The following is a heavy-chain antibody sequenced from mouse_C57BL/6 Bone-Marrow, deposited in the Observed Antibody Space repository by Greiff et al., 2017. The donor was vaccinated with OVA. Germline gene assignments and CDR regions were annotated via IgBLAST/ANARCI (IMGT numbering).Heavy chain of an antibody. D-gene: IGHD2-4*01. J-gene: IGHJ3*01. Sequence: EVQLVESVGDLVKPGGSLKLSCAASGFTFSSYGMSWVRQTPDKRLEWVATISSGGSYTYYPDSVKGRFTISRDNAKNTLYLQMSSLKSEDTAMYYCARQDYDVSWFAYWGQGTLVTVSA. V-gene: IGHV5-6*01. CDR3: ARQDYDVSWFAY. CDR1: GFTFSSYG. CDR2: ISSGGSYT.